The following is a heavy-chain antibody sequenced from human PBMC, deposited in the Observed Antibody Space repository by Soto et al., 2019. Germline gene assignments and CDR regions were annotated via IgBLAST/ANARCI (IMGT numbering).Heavy chain of an antibody. D-gene: IGHD1-26*01. Sequence: EVLLLESGGGLVQPGGSLRLSCEASGFSFSSFAMNWVRQAPGKGLEWVSAIGDSGASTYYADSVKGRFTISRDNSRNTLSLQLNSLRAEDPALYYCATGVELDVFGNGTKVTVSS. J-gene: IGHJ6*01. V-gene: IGHV3-23*01. CDR3: ATGVELDV. CDR2: IGDSGAST. CDR1: GFSFSSFA.